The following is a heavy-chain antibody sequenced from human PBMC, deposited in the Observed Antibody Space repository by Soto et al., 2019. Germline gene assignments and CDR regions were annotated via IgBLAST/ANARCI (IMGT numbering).Heavy chain of an antibody. V-gene: IGHV1-18*01. CDR1: GYTFTSYG. CDR3: ARDCSSTSCHNNFDY. J-gene: IGHJ4*02. Sequence: ASVKVSCKASGYTFTSYGISWVRQAPGQGLEWMGWISAYNGNTNYAQKLQGRVTMTTDTSTSTANMELRSLRSDDTAVYYSARDCSSTSCHNNFDYWGQRTLVTVSS. CDR2: ISAYNGNT. D-gene: IGHD2-2*02.